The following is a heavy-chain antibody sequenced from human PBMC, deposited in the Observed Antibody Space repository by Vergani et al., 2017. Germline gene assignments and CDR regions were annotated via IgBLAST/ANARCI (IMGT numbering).Heavy chain of an antibody. CDR1: GGTFSSYA. CDR2: IIPIFGTA. Sequence: QVQLVQSGAEVMKPGSSVKVSCKASGGTFSSYAISWVRQAPGQGLEWMGGIIPIFGTANYAQKFQGRVTITADESTSTAYMELSSLRSEDTAVYYCARIPSDYGYYVAVDYWGQGTLVTVSS. V-gene: IGHV1-69*01. D-gene: IGHD4-17*01. J-gene: IGHJ4*02. CDR3: ARIPSDYGYYVAVDY.